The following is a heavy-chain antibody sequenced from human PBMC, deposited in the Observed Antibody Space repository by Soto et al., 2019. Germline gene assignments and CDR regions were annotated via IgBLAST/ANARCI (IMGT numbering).Heavy chain of an antibody. CDR3: ARAMDTAMASKDNWFDP. D-gene: IGHD5-18*01. V-gene: IGHV3-30-3*01. CDR1: GFTFRSYA. CDR2: ISYDKNNR. J-gene: IGHJ5*02. Sequence: QVQLVESGGGVVQPGRSLRLSCAASGFTFRSYAMHWVRQAPGKGLEWVAVISYDKNNRYYTDSVKGRFTISRDNSKNTLYLQVNSLRAEDTAVYYCARAMDTAMASKDNWFDPWGQGTLVTVSS.